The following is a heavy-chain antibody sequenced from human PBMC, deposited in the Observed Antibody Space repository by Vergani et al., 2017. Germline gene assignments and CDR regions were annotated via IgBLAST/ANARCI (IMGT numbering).Heavy chain of an antibody. V-gene: IGHV3-30*02. Sequence: QVQLVESGGGVVQPGGSLRLSCAASGFTFNTYGMHWVRQAPGKGLEWVAFIRYHGSNEYYADSVKGRFTISRDNSKNTLYLQMNSLKTEDTAVYYCTTAMGPFDYWGQGTLVTVSS. J-gene: IGHJ4*02. D-gene: IGHD3-10*01. CDR1: GFTFNTYG. CDR3: TTAMGPFDY. CDR2: IRYHGSNE.